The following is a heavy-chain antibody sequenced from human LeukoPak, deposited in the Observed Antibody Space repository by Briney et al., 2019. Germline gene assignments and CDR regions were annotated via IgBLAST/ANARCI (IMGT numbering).Heavy chain of an antibody. D-gene: IGHD1-14*01. Sequence: PGGSLRLSCVASGFAVGSNYMSWVRQAPGKGLEWVSLIYSGGAIRYADSVKGRFTNSRDSSKNTLFLQMNDLTVEDTARYYCARRPGNWGQGILVTVSS. V-gene: IGHV3-53*01. J-gene: IGHJ4*02. CDR3: ARRPGN. CDR1: GFAVGSNY. CDR2: IYSGGAI.